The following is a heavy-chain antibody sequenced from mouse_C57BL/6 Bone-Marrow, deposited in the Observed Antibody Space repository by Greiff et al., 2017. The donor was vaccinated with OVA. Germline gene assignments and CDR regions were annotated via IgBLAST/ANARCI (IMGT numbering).Heavy chain of an antibody. CDR1: GFNIKDDY. CDR2: IDPENGDT. V-gene: IGHV14-4*01. D-gene: IGHD1-1*01. Sequence: DVQLQESGAELVRPGASVKLSCTASGFNIKDDYMHWVKQRPEQGLEWIGWIDPENGDTEYASKFQGKATITADTSSNTAYLQLSSLTSEDTAVYYCTTHYYGSSYVTYWGQGTLVTVSA. CDR3: TTHYYGSSYVTY. J-gene: IGHJ3*01.